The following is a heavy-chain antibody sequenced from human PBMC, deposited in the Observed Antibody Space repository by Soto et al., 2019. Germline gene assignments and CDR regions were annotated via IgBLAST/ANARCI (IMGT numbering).Heavy chain of an antibody. CDR1: GGTFNSYS. CDR2: IIPMFGTT. CDR3: ARAAVLTFTRFYDVDV. V-gene: IGHV1-69*18. J-gene: IGHJ6*02. Sequence: QVQSVQSGAEVKTPGSSVKVSCEASGGTFNSYSINWVRQAPGQGLEWMGRIIPMFGTTDYAQRFQGRVTFTADESTNTAYMEVTNLTSEDTAVYYCARAAVLTFTRFYDVDVWGQGTTVTVSS. D-gene: IGHD6-13*01.